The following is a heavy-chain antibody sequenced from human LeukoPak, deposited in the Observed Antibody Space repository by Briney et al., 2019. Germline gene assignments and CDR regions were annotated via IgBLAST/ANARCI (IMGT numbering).Heavy chain of an antibody. D-gene: IGHD6-19*01. V-gene: IGHV4-59*08. CDR1: GASITSYY. J-gene: IGHJ4*02. CDR3: ARQGIRGQWLVHFDY. Sequence: SETLSLTCSVSGASITSYYWSWIRQPPGKGPEWIGYIYYSGTTNYNPSPKSRVTISIDTAKNQFSLKLSSVTAADTAVYYCARQGIRGQWLVHFDYWGQGTLVTVSS. CDR2: IYYSGTT.